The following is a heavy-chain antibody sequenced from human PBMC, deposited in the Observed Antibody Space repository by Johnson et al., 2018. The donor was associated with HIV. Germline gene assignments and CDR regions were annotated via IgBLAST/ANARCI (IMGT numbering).Heavy chain of an antibody. CDR1: GFTFSSYG. Sequence: QVQLVESGGGVVQPGGSLRLSCAASGFTFSSYGMHWVRQAPGKGLEWVAFIRYDGSNKYYADSVKGRFTISRDNSKNTLYLQMNSLKTEDSAVYYCTTGRPSSAAFDIWGQGTMVTVSS. J-gene: IGHJ3*02. CDR3: TTGRPSSAAFDI. V-gene: IGHV3-30*02. CDR2: IRYDGSNK.